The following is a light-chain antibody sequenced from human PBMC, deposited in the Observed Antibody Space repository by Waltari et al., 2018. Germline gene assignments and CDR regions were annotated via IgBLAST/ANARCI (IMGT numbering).Light chain of an antibody. Sequence: EIVMTQSPATLSVSPGERATLSCRASQSISSNLAWYQQQPGQAPRLLIYGASTRATGIPARFSGSGSGTEFTLTISSLQSEDVALYYCQQYDVWPPYTFGQGTKLEIK. V-gene: IGKV3-15*01. CDR3: QQYDVWPPYT. CDR1: QSISSN. J-gene: IGKJ2*01. CDR2: GAS.